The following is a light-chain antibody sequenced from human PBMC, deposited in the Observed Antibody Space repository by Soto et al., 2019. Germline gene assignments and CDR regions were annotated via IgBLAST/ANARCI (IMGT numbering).Light chain of an antibody. CDR3: CSYAGSYTHV. CDR1: SSDVGGYNY. CDR2: DVS. Sequence: QSALTKPRSVSASPGQSVTISCTGTSSDVGGYNYVSWYQQHPGKAPKLMIYDVSKRPSGVPDRFSGSKSGNTASLTISGLQAEDEADYYCCSYAGSYTHVFGTGTKVTVL. J-gene: IGLJ1*01. V-gene: IGLV2-11*01.